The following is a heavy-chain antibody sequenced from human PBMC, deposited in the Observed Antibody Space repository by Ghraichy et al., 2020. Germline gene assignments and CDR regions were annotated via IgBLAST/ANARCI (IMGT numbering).Heavy chain of an antibody. CDR2: IKPDGSEK. D-gene: IGHD3-22*01. Sequence: GESLNISCAASGFTFSNYWMSWVRQAPGKGLEWVGNIKPDGSEKYYVDSVKGRFTISRDNGRNLLFLQIKSLRAEDTAVYYCATQWLPHTFDIWGQGTMVTVSS. V-gene: IGHV3-7*01. CDR1: GFTFSNYW. CDR3: ATQWLPHTFDI. J-gene: IGHJ3*02.